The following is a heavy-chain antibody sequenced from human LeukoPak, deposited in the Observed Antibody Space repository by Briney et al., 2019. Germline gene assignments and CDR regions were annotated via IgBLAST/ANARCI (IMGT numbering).Heavy chain of an antibody. D-gene: IGHD6-19*01. V-gene: IGHV3-66*04. CDR1: GFTVSSNY. J-gene: IGHJ5*02. CDR3: ARQQILSIAVAAQNWFDP. Sequence: GGSLRLSCAASGFTVSSNYMSWVRQAPGKGLEWVSVIYSGGSTYYADSVKGRFTISRDNSKNTLYLQMNSLRAEDTAVYYCARQQILSIAVAAQNWFDPWGQGTLVTVSS. CDR2: IYSGGST.